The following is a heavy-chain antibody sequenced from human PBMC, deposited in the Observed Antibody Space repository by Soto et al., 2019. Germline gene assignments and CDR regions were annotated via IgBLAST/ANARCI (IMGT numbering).Heavy chain of an antibody. Sequence: QVQLVQSGAEVKKPGASVTVSCKASGYTFSDYYLHWVRQAPGQGPEWMGWINPNSGDTKYAQKFRGRVTITRDTSVRTAFMELNRLKSDDTAVYYCARESGGATATLDYYYFYMDVWGKGTMVTVSS. D-gene: IGHD5-12*01. CDR3: ARESGGATATLDYYYFYMDV. J-gene: IGHJ6*03. V-gene: IGHV1-2*02. CDR2: INPNSGDT. CDR1: GYTFSDYY.